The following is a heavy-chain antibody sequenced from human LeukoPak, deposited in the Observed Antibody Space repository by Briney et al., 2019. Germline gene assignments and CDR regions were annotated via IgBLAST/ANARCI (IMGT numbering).Heavy chain of an antibody. J-gene: IGHJ3*02. Sequence: GGSLRLSCAASGLTFSDYYMSWIRQAPGKGLEWVSYISSSSSYTNYADSVKGRFTISRDNAKNSLYLQMNSLRAEDTAVYYCARDLFYYDILTGYYKDDAFDIWGQGTMVSVSS. V-gene: IGHV3-11*06. CDR1: GLTFSDYY. D-gene: IGHD3-9*01. CDR3: ARDLFYYDILTGYYKDDAFDI. CDR2: ISSSSSYT.